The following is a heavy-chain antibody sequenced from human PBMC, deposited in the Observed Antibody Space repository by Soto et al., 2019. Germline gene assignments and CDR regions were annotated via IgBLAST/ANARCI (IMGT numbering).Heavy chain of an antibody. J-gene: IGHJ4*01. CDR1: GFTFTTAW. CDR3: SSVSYYGEIGDLFYY. V-gene: IGHV3-15*07. D-gene: IGHD2-21*01. CDR2: IKSKIDGGTP. Sequence: GGSLRLSCAASGFTFTTAWINWVRQAPGKGLEWVGRIKSKIDGGTPDFAAPVRGRFAITRDDSRNMAYMQMNSLNTEDTAVYYFSSVSYYGEIGDLFYYRGHGSPDTGSS.